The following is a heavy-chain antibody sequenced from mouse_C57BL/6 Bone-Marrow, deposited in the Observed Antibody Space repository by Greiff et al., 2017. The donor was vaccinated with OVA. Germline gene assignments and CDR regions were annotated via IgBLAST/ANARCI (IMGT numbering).Heavy chain of an antibody. CDR2: INPSSGYT. CDR1: GYTFTSYW. Sequence: VQLQQSGAELAKPGASVKLSCKASGYTFTSYWMHWVKQRPGQGLEWIGYINPSSGYTKYNQKFKDKATLTADTSSSTAYMHLSSLTSEDSAVYYVESRNRDGDDFDYWGQGTTLTVSS. D-gene: IGHD4-1*01. V-gene: IGHV1-7*01. CDR3: ESRNRDGDDFDY. J-gene: IGHJ2*01.